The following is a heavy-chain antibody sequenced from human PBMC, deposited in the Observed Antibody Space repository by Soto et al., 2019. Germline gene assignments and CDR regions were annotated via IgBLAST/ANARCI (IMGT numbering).Heavy chain of an antibody. V-gene: IGHV3-66*02. CDR3: ARSSNWVYFDY. Sequence: GGSLRISCAASGFTVSSNYMSWVRQAPGKGLEWVSVIYSGGSTYYADSVKGRFTISRDNSKNTLYLQMNSLRAEDTAVYYCARSSNWVYFDYWGQGTLVTVSS. D-gene: IGHD7-27*01. CDR1: GFTVSSNY. CDR2: IYSGGST. J-gene: IGHJ4*02.